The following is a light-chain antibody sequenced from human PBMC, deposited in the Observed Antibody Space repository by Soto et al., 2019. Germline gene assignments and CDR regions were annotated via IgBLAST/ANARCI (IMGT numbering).Light chain of an antibody. CDR2: GAS. CDR1: QSVSSSY. Sequence: EIVLTQSPGTLSLSPGERATLSCRASQSVSSSYLAWYQQKPGQAPRLLIYGASSRATGIPDRFSGSGSGTDFTLTISRLEPEDFAVYYCQQYGSSLSITFGLWTLVEI. V-gene: IGKV3-20*01. CDR3: QQYGSSLSIT. J-gene: IGKJ5*01.